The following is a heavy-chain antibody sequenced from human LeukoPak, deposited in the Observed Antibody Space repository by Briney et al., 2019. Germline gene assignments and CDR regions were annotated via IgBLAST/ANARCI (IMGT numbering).Heavy chain of an antibody. CDR2: VYSSGST. J-gene: IGHJ5*02. Sequence: SETLSLTSGVSVDSISTYHWSWVRQPPRKGLWWIGYVYSSGSTYYSPSLNGRVTMSVDTSKNQFSLILRSVNAADTAVDYCARLGDCSIPTCWGYWFDPWGQGTQVTVSS. D-gene: IGHD2-2*01. CDR3: ARLGDCSIPTCWGYWFDP. V-gene: IGHV4-4*09. CDR1: VDSISTYH.